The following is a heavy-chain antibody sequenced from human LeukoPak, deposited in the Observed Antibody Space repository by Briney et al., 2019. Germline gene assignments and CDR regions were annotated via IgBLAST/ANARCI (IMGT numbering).Heavy chain of an antibody. V-gene: IGHV4-61*02. D-gene: IGHD3-16*02. CDR1: GGSITFGSYY. J-gene: IGHJ4*02. Sequence: PSETLSLTCTVSGGSITFGSYYWTWIRQPAGKGLEWIGRIYTSGRTFYNPPLKSRVTISMDTSMNQFSLRLNSVTAADTAVYYCAGARVIPASFDDWGQGALVTVSS. CDR2: IYTSGRT. CDR3: AGARVIPASFDD.